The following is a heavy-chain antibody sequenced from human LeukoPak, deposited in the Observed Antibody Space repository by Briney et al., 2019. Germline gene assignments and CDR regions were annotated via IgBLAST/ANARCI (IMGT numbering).Heavy chain of an antibody. CDR3: ARRGDGYNLYYFDY. J-gene: IGHJ4*02. D-gene: IGHD5-24*01. Sequence: GGSLRLSCAASGFTFSSNYTSWVRQAPGKGLEWVSVIYSGGSTYYADSVKGRFTISRDNSKNTLYLQMNSLRAEDTAVYYCARRGDGYNLYYFDYWGQGTLVTVSS. V-gene: IGHV3-53*01. CDR2: IYSGGST. CDR1: GFTFSSNY.